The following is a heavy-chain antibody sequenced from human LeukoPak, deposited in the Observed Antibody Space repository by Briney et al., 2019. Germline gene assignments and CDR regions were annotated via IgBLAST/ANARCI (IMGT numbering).Heavy chain of an antibody. Sequence: PGGSLRLSCAASGFSFSSYAMSWMRQAPGKGLEWVSAISGSGGSTYYADSVRGRFTISRDNSKNTLYLQLNSLRAEDTAVYYCAKDLREKALLPDYWGQGTLVTVSS. CDR3: AKDLREKALLPDY. CDR1: GFSFSSYA. V-gene: IGHV3-23*01. J-gene: IGHJ4*02. CDR2: ISGSGGST.